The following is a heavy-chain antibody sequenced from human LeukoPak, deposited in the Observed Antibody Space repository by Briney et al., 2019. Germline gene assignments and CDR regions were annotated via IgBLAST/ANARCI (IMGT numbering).Heavy chain of an antibody. D-gene: IGHD1-26*01. CDR2: ISGYNGNT. V-gene: IGHV1-18*01. Sequence: ASVKVSCKASGYTFTSYGINWVRQAPGQGLEWMGWISGYNGNTNYAQRLQGRVAMTTDTPTSTAYTELRSLRSDDTAVYYCARGGMDTSGSYMGDYWGPGTLVTVDS. J-gene: IGHJ4*02. CDR1: GYTFTSYG. CDR3: ARGGMDTSGSYMGDY.